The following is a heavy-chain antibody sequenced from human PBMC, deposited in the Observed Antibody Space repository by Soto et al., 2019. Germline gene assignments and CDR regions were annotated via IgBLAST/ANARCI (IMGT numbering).Heavy chain of an antibody. Sequence: QVQLVESGGGVVQPGRSLRLSCAASGFTFSSYAMHWVRQAPGKGLEWVAVISSDGSNKYYADSVKGRFTISRDNSKNTLYLQMNCLRAEDTAVYYCARDVNIVVVTAFDYWGQGTLVTVSS. CDR3: ARDVNIVVVTAFDY. CDR2: ISSDGSNK. V-gene: IGHV3-30-3*01. D-gene: IGHD2-21*02. CDR1: GFTFSSYA. J-gene: IGHJ4*02.